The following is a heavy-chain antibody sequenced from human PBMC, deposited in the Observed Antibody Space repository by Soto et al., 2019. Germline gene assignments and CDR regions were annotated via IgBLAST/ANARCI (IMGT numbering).Heavy chain of an antibody. CDR3: ARDLSSSTNYGYYYYYGMDV. CDR2: IIPIFGTA. D-gene: IGHD2-2*01. Sequence: ASVKVSCKASGGTFSSYAISWVRQAPGQGLEWMGGIIPIFGTANYAQKFQGRVTITADESTSTAYMELSSLRSEDTAVYYCARDLSSSTNYGYYYYYGMDVWGQGTPVTVSS. J-gene: IGHJ6*02. CDR1: GGTFSSYA. V-gene: IGHV1-69*13.